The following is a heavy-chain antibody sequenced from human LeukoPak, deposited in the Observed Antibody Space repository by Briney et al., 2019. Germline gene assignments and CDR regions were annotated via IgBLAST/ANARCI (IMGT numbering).Heavy chain of an antibody. J-gene: IGHJ4*02. CDR2: ISSSSTTI. CDR1: GFTFSNYN. D-gene: IGHD3-3*01. Sequence: GGSLRLSCAASGFTFSNYNMNWVRQAPGKGLEWVSYISSSSTTIHYADSVRRRFTISRDNARNSLYLQMNSLRAEDTAVYYCARDFLEDVYWGQGTLVTVSS. CDR3: ARDFLEDVY. V-gene: IGHV3-48*01.